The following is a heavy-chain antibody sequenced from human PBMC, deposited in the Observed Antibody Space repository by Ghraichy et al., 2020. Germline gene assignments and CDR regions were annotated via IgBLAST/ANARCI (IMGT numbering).Heavy chain of an antibody. CDR1: GYTFTSYY. CDR3: ARGCSGCSVDY. Sequence: ASVKVSCKASGYTFTSYYIHWVRQAPGQGLERMGIINPSGGTTSYAQKFQGRVTMTRDTSTSTVYMELSSLRSEDTAVYYCARGCSGCSVDYWGQGTLVTVSS. J-gene: IGHJ4*02. V-gene: IGHV1-46*03. CDR2: INPSGGTT. D-gene: IGHD6-19*01.